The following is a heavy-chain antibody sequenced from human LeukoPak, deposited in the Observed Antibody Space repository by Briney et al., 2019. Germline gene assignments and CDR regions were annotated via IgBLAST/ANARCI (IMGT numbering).Heavy chain of an antibody. J-gene: IGHJ4*02. D-gene: IGHD6-19*01. Sequence: ASVKVSCKASGYTFTTYYIHWVRQAPGQGLEWVGIFNPSGGSTNYAQKFQGSVTMTRDTSISTAYMDLGRVTSDDTAVYYCARAGDWLALDFWGQGTLVTVSS. CDR1: GYTFTTYY. CDR2: FNPSGGST. CDR3: ARAGDWLALDF. V-gene: IGHV1-46*01.